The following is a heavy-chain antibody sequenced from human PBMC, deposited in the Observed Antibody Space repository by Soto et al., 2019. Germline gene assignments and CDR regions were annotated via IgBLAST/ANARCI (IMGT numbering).Heavy chain of an antibody. V-gene: IGHV1-8*01. J-gene: IGHJ6*02. Sequence: ASVKVSCKASGYTFTSYDINWVRQATGQGLEWMGWMNPNSGNTGYAQKFQGRVTMTRNTSISTAYMELSSLRSEDTAVYYCEREYNYDYVWGSYRFYYYGMDVWGQGNTVTVSS. D-gene: IGHD3-16*01. CDR3: EREYNYDYVWGSYRFYYYGMDV. CDR1: GYTFTSYD. CDR2: MNPNSGNT.